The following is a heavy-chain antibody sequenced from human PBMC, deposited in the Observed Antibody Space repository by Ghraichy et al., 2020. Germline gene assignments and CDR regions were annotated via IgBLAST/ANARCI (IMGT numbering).Heavy chain of an antibody. J-gene: IGHJ4*02. CDR1: GFTFSNYV. CDR2: ISDSGGST. V-gene: IGHV3-23*01. Sequence: GGSLRLSCAASGFTFSNYVMSWVRQAPGKGLEWVSVISDSGGSTYYADSVKGRFTISRDNSKNTLSLQMNSLRAEDTAIYYCAKGSSSGWYVGYYWGQGTLVTVSS. D-gene: IGHD6-19*01. CDR3: AKGSSSGWYVGYY.